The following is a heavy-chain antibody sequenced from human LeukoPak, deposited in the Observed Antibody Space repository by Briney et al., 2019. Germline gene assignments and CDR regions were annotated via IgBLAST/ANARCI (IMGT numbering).Heavy chain of an antibody. CDR3: VSRDAYKHRYFMDV. D-gene: IGHD5-24*01. J-gene: IGHJ6*03. Sequence: GGSLRLSCAVSGFNFDIAWMNWVRQAPGEGLEWVGRIKSKNDGAATDYGAPVRGRFTISIDDSKNMLYLQMNSLKTEDTAVYYCVSRDAYKHRYFMDVWGKGTTVTVSS. V-gene: IGHV3-15*01. CDR1: GFNFDIAW. CDR2: IKSKNDGAAT.